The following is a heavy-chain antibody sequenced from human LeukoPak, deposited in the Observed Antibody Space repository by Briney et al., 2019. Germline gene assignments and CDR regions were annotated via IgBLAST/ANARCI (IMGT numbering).Heavy chain of an antibody. CDR3: ARVLGRPAAAGRGYYYYMDV. Sequence: ASVKVSCKASGYTFTSYDINWVRQATGQGLEWMGWMNPNSGNTGYAQKFQGRVTMTRNTSISTAYMELSSLRSDDTAVYYCARVLGRPAAAGRGYYYYMDVWGKGTTVTVSS. CDR1: GYTFTSYD. J-gene: IGHJ6*03. CDR2: MNPNSGNT. V-gene: IGHV1-8*01. D-gene: IGHD6-13*01.